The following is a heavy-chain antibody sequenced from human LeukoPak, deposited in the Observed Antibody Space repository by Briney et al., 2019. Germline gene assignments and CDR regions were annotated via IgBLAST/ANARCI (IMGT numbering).Heavy chain of an antibody. CDR1: GFTLSSYS. Sequence: GGSLRLSCAASGFTLSSYSMHWVRQAPGKGLEWVSVISGSGGSTYYADSVKGRFTISRDNSKNTLYLQMNSLRAEDTAVYYCAKDSVWSSSSWYMYPSDYWGQGTLVTVSS. CDR3: AKDSVWSSSSWYMYPSDY. V-gene: IGHV3-23*01. CDR2: ISGSGGST. D-gene: IGHD6-13*01. J-gene: IGHJ4*02.